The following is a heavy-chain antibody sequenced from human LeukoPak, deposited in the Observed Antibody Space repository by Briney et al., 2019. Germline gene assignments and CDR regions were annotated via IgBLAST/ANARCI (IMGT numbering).Heavy chain of an antibody. J-gene: IGHJ4*02. CDR3: AKGLSGIDY. D-gene: IGHD1-26*01. CDR1: GLTFSTYA. CDR2: ISNSGGST. V-gene: IGHV3-23*01. Sequence: GGSLRLSCVGSGLTFSTYAMSWVRQAPGKGLEWVSGISNSGGSTYYADSVKGRFTIPRDNSMNTLYLQMNSLRAEDTAIYYCAKGLSGIDYWGQGTLVTVSS.